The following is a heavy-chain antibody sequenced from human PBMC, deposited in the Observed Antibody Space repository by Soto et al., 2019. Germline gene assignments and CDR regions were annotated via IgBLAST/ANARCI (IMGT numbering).Heavy chain of an antibody. CDR3: ARGLHYDYIWGSYFPFDY. CDR2: ISSSSSYM. V-gene: IGHV3-21*01. J-gene: IGHJ4*02. D-gene: IGHD3-16*01. Sequence: GGSLRLSCAASGFTFSSYSMNWVRQAPGKGLEWVSSISSSSSYMYYADSVKGRFTISRDNAKNSLYLQMNSLRAEDTAVYYCARGLHYDYIWGSYFPFDYWGQGTLVTVSS. CDR1: GFTFSSYS.